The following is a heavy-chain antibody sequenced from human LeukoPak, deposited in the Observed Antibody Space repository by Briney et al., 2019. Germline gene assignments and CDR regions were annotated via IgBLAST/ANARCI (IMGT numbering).Heavy chain of an antibody. V-gene: IGHV3-15*01. CDR2: IKSKTDGGTT. CDR1: GFTFSNAW. J-gene: IGHJ4*02. Sequence: GGSLRLSCAASGFTFSNAWMSWVRQAPGKGLEWVGRIKSKTDGGTTDYAAPVKGRFTISRDDSKNTLYLQMNSLKTEDTAVYYCLKDYDFWSGYDYSDYWGQGTLVTVSS. CDR3: LKDYDFWSGYDYSDY. D-gene: IGHD3-3*01.